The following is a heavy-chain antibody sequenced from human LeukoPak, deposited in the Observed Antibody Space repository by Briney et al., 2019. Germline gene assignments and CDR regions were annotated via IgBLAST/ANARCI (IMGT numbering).Heavy chain of an antibody. CDR2: IRRKVYGGKT. CDR3: TRDKDWSYDY. Sequence: GRSLRLSCTASGFTFGDHGMGWVRQAPEKGLEWVGFIRRKVYGGKTEYAASVRGRFSISRDDSKSIAYLEMNSLKTEDTAVYYCTRDKDWSYDYWGQGTLVTVSS. CDR1: GFTFGDHG. V-gene: IGHV3-49*04. D-gene: IGHD3/OR15-3a*01. J-gene: IGHJ4*02.